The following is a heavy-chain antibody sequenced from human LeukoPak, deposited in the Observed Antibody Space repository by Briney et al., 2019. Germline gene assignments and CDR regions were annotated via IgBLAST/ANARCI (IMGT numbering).Heavy chain of an antibody. J-gene: IGHJ4*02. Sequence: SGTLSLTCAVSGGSISSNNWWSWDRQSPGKGLEWIGEVYHSGNTNYNPSLKIRVTMSVDKSKSQFSLKMTSVTAADTAVYYCARRSGGFDFWGQGTLVTVSS. CDR3: ARRSGGFDF. V-gene: IGHV4-4*02. D-gene: IGHD3-10*01. CDR2: VYHSGNT. CDR1: GGSISSNNW.